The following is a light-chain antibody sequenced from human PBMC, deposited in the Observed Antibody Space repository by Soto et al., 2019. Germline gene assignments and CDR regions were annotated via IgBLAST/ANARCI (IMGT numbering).Light chain of an antibody. J-gene: IGKJ1*01. CDR2: GAS. CDR1: QSVSNN. V-gene: IGKV3-15*01. CDR3: QQYNDWWT. Sequence: EIIMTQSPATLSVSPGESATLSCRASQSVSNNLTWYQQKPGQPPRLLIYGASTRATGVPGRFSGSGSGTEFTLTIGSLQSEDFAVYYCQQYNDWWTFGQGTKVDIK.